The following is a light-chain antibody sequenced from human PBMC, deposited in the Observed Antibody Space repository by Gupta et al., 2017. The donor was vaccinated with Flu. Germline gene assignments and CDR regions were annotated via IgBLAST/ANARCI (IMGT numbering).Light chain of an antibody. CDR1: QNIRNY. J-gene: IGKJ4*01. CDR3: QQTYTPPD. CDR2: AAS. Sequence: DIQMTQSPSSLSASVGDRVTITCRASQNIRNYLNWYQHKPGKAPKLLIYAASSQHSGVPSRFSGSGSGTDFILTISGLQPEEFATYFWQQTYTPPDFGGGTKVEI. V-gene: IGKV1-39*01.